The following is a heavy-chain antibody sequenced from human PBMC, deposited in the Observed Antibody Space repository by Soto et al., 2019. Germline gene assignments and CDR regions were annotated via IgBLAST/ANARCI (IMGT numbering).Heavy chain of an antibody. J-gene: IGHJ3*02. CDR3: AKATATGGGAFDI. Sequence: PGGSLRLSCAASGFTCSSYDVSWVRQAPGKGLEWVSTILVGGSTHYPDSVKGRFTISRDNSKNTAFLQMNSLTAGDTAVYYCAKATATGGGAFDICGQGTVVTVSS. V-gene: IGHV3-23*01. CDR2: ILVGGST. CDR1: GFTCSSYD. D-gene: IGHD2-8*02.